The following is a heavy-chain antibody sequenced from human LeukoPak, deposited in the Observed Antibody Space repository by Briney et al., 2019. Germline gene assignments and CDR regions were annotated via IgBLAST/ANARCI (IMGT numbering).Heavy chain of an antibody. CDR1: GYTLTELS. V-gene: IGHV1-24*01. J-gene: IGHJ5*02. Sequence: ASVKVSCKVSGYTLTELSMHWVRQAPGKGLESTGGFDPEDGETIYAQKLQGRVTMTEDTSTDTAYMELSSLRSEDTAVYYCASQAPHCSSTSCYTRGNWFDPWGQGTLVTVSS. D-gene: IGHD2-2*02. CDR2: FDPEDGET. CDR3: ASQAPHCSSTSCYTRGNWFDP.